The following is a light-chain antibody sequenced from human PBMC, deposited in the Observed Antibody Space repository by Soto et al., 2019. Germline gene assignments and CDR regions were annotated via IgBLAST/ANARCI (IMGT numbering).Light chain of an antibody. Sequence: QSALTQPASVSGSPGQSITISCTGTSSDVGGYSSVSWYQQHPGKAPKLMLYEVSNRPSGVSNRFSGSKSGNTASLTISGLQAEDEADYYCSSYAGSSTQVFGGGTKVTVL. CDR1: SSDVGGYSS. V-gene: IGLV2-14*01. CDR2: EVS. CDR3: SSYAGSSTQV. J-gene: IGLJ3*02.